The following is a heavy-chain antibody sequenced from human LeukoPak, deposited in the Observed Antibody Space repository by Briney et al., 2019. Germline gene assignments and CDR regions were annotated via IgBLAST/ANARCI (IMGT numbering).Heavy chain of an antibody. CDR1: GGSISSISYY. CDR3: ARVLGGYSRGDYYYYMDV. J-gene: IGHJ6*03. CDR2: IFYSGTT. D-gene: IGHD5-18*01. Sequence: SETLSLTCSVSGGSISSISYYRGWIRQPPGKGLEWIGNIFYSGTTYYNPSLKSRVTISVATSNNQFSLKMSSVTAADTAVYYCARVLGGYSRGDYYYYMDVWGKGTTVTVSS. V-gene: IGHV4-39*01.